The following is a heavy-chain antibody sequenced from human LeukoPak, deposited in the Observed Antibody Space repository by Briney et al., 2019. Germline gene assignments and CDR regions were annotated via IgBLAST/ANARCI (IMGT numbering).Heavy chain of an antibody. D-gene: IGHD5-12*01. CDR3: AKDLGHSGYDSGHY. CDR2: ISYDGSNK. V-gene: IGHV3-30*18. J-gene: IGHJ4*02. Sequence: GRSLRLSCAASGFTFSSYGMHWVRQAPGKGLEWVAVISYDGSNKYYADSVKGRFTISRDNSKNTLYLQMNSLRAEDTAVYYCAKDLGHSGYDSGHYWGQGTLVTVSS. CDR1: GFTFSSYG.